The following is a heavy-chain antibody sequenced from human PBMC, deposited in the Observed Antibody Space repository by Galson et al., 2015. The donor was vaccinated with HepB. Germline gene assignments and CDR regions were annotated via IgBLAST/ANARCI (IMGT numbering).Heavy chain of an antibody. CDR1: GYTFTDYY. D-gene: IGHD5-18*01. CDR3: ARGWGRGYSYYDAFDI. Sequence: SVKVSCKASGYTFTDYYIHWVRQAPGQGLEWMGWINPNRGNTNYAQKFQGRITMTRDTSISTAYMELRRLRSDDTAVYYCARGWGRGYSYYDAFDIWGQGTGVTVS. V-gene: IGHV1-2*02. CDR2: INPNRGNT. J-gene: IGHJ3*02.